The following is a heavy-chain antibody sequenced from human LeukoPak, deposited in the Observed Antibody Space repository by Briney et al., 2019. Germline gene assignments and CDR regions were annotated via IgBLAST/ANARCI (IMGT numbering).Heavy chain of an antibody. CDR2: TRNKANSYTT. CDR1: GFTFTNYE. J-gene: IGHJ4*02. Sequence: AGGSLRLSCAASGFTFTNYEMSWVRQAPGKGLEWVGRTRNKANSYTTEYAASVKGRFTISRDDSKNSLYLQMNSLKTEDTAVYYCAREYFGSYWGGTFDYWGQGTLVTVSS. CDR3: AREYFGSYWGGTFDY. D-gene: IGHD1-26*01. V-gene: IGHV3-72*01.